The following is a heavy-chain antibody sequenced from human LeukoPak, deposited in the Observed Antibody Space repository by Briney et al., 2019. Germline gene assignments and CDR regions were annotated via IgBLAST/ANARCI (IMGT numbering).Heavy chain of an antibody. J-gene: IGHJ4*02. CDR1: GGSISSSSYY. Sequence: PSETLSLTCTVSGGSISSSSYYWGWIRQPPGKGLEWIGSIYYSGSTYYNPSLKSRVTISVDTSKNQFSLKLSSVTAADTAVYYCARVNSYGRYLFDYWGQGTLVTVSS. V-gene: IGHV4-39*07. CDR3: ARVNSYGRYLFDY. CDR2: IYYSGST. D-gene: IGHD5-18*01.